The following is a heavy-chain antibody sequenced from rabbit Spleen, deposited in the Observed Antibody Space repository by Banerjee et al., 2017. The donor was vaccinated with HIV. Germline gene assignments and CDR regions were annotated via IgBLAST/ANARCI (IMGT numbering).Heavy chain of an antibody. Sequence: QEQLVESGGGLVQPTGSLTLTCKASGFSFGDRDVMCWVRQAPGKGLEWIACINAATGKDVYASWAKGRFTISKTSSTTVTLQMTSLTAADTATYFCARDGAGGSYFALWGQGTLVTVS. CDR2: INAATGKD. CDR3: ARDGAGGSYFAL. J-gene: IGHJ4*01. CDR1: GFSFGDRDV. D-gene: IGHD8-1*01. V-gene: IGHV1S45*01.